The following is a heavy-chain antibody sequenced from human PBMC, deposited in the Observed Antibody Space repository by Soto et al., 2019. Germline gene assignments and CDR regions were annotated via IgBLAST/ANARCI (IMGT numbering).Heavy chain of an antibody. CDR1: GFTFSNFA. Sequence: EVQLLESGGGLVQPGGSLRLSCAASGFTFSNFAMSWVRQAPGKGLEWVSAIGTSGGDTYYADSVKGRFTISRDNSKNTLYLQLSSLRAEDTAVYYAIKSSRTLGDSWGQGTPVTVSS. CDR2: IGTSGGDT. J-gene: IGHJ4*02. D-gene: IGHD6-13*01. CDR3: IKSSRTLGDS. V-gene: IGHV3-23*01.